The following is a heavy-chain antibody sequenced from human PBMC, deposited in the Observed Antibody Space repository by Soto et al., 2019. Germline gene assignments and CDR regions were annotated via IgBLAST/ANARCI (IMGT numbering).Heavy chain of an antibody. Sequence: EVQLVESGGAVVQPGGSLRLSCAASGFTFDDYTMHWVRQAPGKGLEWVSLISWDGGSTYYADSVKGRFTISRDNSKNSLYLQMNSLRTEDTALYYCAKDSPPFMSVLAFDIWGQGTMVTVSS. CDR3: AKDSPPFMSVLAFDI. V-gene: IGHV3-43*01. J-gene: IGHJ3*02. CDR2: ISWDGGST. CDR1: GFTFDDYT.